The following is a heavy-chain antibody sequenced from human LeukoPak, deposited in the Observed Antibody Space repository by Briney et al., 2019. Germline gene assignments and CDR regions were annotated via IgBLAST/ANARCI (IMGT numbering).Heavy chain of an antibody. Sequence: SVKVSCKASGGTFSSYAISWVRQAPGQGLEWMGRIIPIFGTANYAQKFQGRVTITTDEPTSTAYMELSSLRSEDTAVYYCARVRGDTAMVTDYWGQGTLVTVSS. D-gene: IGHD5-18*01. CDR1: GGTFSSYA. CDR3: ARVRGDTAMVTDY. CDR2: IIPIFGTA. V-gene: IGHV1-69*05. J-gene: IGHJ4*02.